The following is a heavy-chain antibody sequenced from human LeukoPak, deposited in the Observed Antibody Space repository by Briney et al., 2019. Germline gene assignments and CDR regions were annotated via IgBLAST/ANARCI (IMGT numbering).Heavy chain of an antibody. CDR3: ARVRGRYSSGWYSY. J-gene: IGHJ4*02. V-gene: IGHV3-30-3*01. CDR2: ISYDGSNK. Sequence: GGSLRLSCAASGFTFSSYAMHWVRQAPGKGLERVAVISYDGSNKYYADSVKGRFTISRDNSKNTLYLQMTSLRAEDTAVYYCARVRGRYSSGWYSYWGQGTLVTVSS. CDR1: GFTFSSYA. D-gene: IGHD6-19*01.